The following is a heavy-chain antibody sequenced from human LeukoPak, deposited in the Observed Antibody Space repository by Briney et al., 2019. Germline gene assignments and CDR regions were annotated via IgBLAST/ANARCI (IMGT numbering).Heavy chain of an antibody. J-gene: IGHJ4*02. CDR1: GFTFNTYW. CDR3: ARYYYDSSGYFIPFDY. D-gene: IGHD3-22*01. Sequence: GGSLRLSCAASGFTFNTYWMSWVRQAPGKGLEWVANINQDGSEKYYVDSVKGRFTISRDNAKNSLYLQMNSLRAEDTAVYYCARYYYDSSGYFIPFDYWGQGTLVTVSS. V-gene: IGHV3-7*03. CDR2: INQDGSEK.